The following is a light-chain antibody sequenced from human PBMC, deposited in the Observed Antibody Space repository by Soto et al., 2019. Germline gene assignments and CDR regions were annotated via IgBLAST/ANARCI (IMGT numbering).Light chain of an antibody. CDR1: QSVDSNY. J-gene: IGKJ5*01. CDR2: GAS. V-gene: IGKV3-20*01. CDR3: QKYNNWPQIT. Sequence: EIVLTQSPGTLSLSPGERVSLSCRASQSVDSNYLVWYQQKPGQAPRLLIYGASNRATGIPDRFSGSGSGTEFTLTISRLQSEDFTVYYCQKYNNWPQITFGQGTRLEIK.